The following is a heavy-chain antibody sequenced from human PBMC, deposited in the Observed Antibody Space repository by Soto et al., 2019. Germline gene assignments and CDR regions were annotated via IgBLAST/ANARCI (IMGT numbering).Heavy chain of an antibody. V-gene: IGHV4-59*08. J-gene: IGHJ2*01. Sequence: QVQLQESGPGLVKPSETLSLTCTVSGGSISSYYWSWIRQPPGKGLEWIGYIYYSGSTNYNPSLKSRVTISVDTSKNQFSLKLSSVTAADTAVYYCARRGCSGGSCYSLWYFDLWGRGTLVTVSS. CDR2: IYYSGST. CDR1: GGSISSYY. D-gene: IGHD2-15*01. CDR3: ARRGCSGGSCYSLWYFDL.